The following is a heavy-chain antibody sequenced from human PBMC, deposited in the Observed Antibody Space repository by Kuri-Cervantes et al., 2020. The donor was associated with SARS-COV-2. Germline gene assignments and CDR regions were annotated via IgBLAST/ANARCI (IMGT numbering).Heavy chain of an antibody. Sequence: GESLRLSCAASGLTLSSYSMNWVRQAPGKGLEWVSYISSSSSTIYYADSVKGRFTISRDNAKNSLYLQMNSLRDEDTAVYYCARVGPRGTGIAVAGYWYFDLWGRGTLVTVSS. V-gene: IGHV3-48*02. J-gene: IGHJ2*01. CDR1: GLTLSSYS. CDR3: ARVGPRGTGIAVAGYWYFDL. D-gene: IGHD6-19*01. CDR2: ISSSSSTI.